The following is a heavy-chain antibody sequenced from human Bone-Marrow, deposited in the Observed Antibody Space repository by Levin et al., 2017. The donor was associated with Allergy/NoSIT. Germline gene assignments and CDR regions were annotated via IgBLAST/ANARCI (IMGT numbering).Heavy chain of an antibody. CDR3: ARIRRPGYYYDSSGYPPAFDI. CDR1: GFSLSHARMG. D-gene: IGHD3-22*01. V-gene: IGHV2-26*01. CDR2: IFSNDEK. J-gene: IGHJ3*02. Sequence: VSGPTLVKPTETLTLTCTVSGFSLSHARMGVSWIRQPPGKALEWLAHIFSNDEKSYSTSLKSRLTISKDTSKSQVVLTMTNMDPVDTATYYCARIRRPGYYYDSSGYPPAFDIWGQGTMVTVSS.